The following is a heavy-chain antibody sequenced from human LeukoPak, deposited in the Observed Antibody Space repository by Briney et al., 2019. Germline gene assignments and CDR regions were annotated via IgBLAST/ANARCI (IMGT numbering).Heavy chain of an antibody. D-gene: IGHD3-9*01. J-gene: IGHJ4*02. CDR1: GGSISSSPYY. CDR2: IYYSGNT. CDR3: ARRRTYDILTGYPQYYFDY. Sequence: SETLSLTCTVSGGSISSSPYYWGWIRQPPRKGLEWIGDIYYSGNTYYNPSLKSRVTISVDTSKNQVSLKVTSVTAADTALYYCARRRTYDILTGYPQYYFDYWGQGALVTVSS. V-gene: IGHV4-39*01.